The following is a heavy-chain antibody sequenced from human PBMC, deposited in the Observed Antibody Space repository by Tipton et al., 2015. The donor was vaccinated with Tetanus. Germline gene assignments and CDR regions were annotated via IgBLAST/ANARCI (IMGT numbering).Heavy chain of an antibody. D-gene: IGHD3-9*01. V-gene: IGHV4-59*08. J-gene: IGHJ4*02. Sequence: TLSLTCTVSGGSISAYYWSWIRQPPGKGLEWIGYIYFNGSTKYNPSLKSRVAISVDASKTQFSLKLSSVTAADTAVYYCARLGYDILTGYHYDYWGQGTLVTVSS. CDR1: GGSISAYY. CDR2: IYFNGST. CDR3: ARLGYDILTGYHYDY.